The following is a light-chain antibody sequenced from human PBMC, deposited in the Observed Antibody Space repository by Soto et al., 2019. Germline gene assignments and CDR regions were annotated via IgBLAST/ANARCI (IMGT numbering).Light chain of an antibody. V-gene: IGKV3-15*01. CDR3: QQYNDWSRIT. J-gene: IGKJ5*01. CDR2: GAS. CDR1: QSVSRD. Sequence: EIVMTQSPATLSVSPGEGATLSCRASQSVSRDLAWYQQGPGQSPRLLIYGASTRATGIPDRFSGSGSGTEFTLTISSLQSEDSAVYSCQQYNDWSRITFGQGTRLEIK.